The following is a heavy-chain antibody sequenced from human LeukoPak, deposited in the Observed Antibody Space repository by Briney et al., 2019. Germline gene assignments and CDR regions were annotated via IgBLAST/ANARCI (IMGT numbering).Heavy chain of an antibody. CDR1: GGTFSSYA. D-gene: IGHD1-1*01. V-gene: IGHV1-69*13. CDR3: ARVVGKYNWNDGDYYYYYMDV. CDR2: IIPIFGTA. Sequence: ASVKVSCKASGGTFSSYAISWVRQAPGQGLEWMGGIIPIFGTANYAQKFQGRVTITADESTSTAYMELSSLRSEDTAVYYCARVVGKYNWNDGDYYYYYMDVWGKGTTVTISS. J-gene: IGHJ6*03.